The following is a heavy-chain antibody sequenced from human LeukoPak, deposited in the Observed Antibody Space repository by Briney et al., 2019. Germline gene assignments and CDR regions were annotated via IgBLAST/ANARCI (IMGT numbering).Heavy chain of an antibody. CDR2: IIPIFGTA. V-gene: IGHV1-69*06. D-gene: IGHD3-10*01. CDR3: VCYYGSGSYQKYYFDY. J-gene: IGHJ4*02. CDR1: GGTYSSYA. Sequence: EASVKVSCKASGGTYSSYAISWVRQDPGQGLEWMGGIIPIFGTANYAQKFQGRVTITADKSTSTAYMELSSLRSEDTAVYYCVCYYGSGSYQKYYFDYWGQGTLVTVSS.